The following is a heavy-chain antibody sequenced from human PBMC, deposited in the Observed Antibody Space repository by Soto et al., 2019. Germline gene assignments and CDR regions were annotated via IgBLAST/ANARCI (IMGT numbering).Heavy chain of an antibody. D-gene: IGHD3-10*01. CDR1: GDSVSSDTGA. J-gene: IGHJ6*02. Sequence: SQTLSLTWVISGDSVSSDTGAWNWIRQSPSRGLEWLGRTHYRSKWSFDYAISVKSRITIDPDTSKNQFSLHLDSLTPEDTAVYYCAGVTWFRGMDVWGQGTPVTVSS. CDR2: THYRSKWSF. V-gene: IGHV6-1*01. CDR3: AGVTWFRGMDV.